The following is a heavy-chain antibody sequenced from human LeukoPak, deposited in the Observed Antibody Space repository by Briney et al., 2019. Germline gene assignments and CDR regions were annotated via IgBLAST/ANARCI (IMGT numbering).Heavy chain of an antibody. J-gene: IGHJ4*02. V-gene: IGHV3-23*01. CDR3: AKGTYWNEDS. CDR1: EFTFSSSA. D-gene: IGHD1-1*01. Sequence: GGSLRLSCAASEFTFSSSAMSWVRQAPGKGLEWVSAISGSGISTYYADSVKGRFTISRNNSKNTLYLQMNSLRAEDTAVYYCAKGTYWNEDSWGQGTLVTVSS. CDR2: ISGSGIST.